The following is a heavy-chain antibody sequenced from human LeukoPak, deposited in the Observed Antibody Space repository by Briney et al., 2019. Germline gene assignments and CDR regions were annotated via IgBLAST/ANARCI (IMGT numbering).Heavy chain of an antibody. CDR2: INHSGST. J-gene: IGHJ4*02. D-gene: IGHD6-13*01. CDR3: ARGGKLRLPAAAVPKPLDY. CDR1: GGSISSSGYY. V-gene: IGHV4-39*07. Sequence: SETLPLTCTVSGGSISSSGYYWGWIRQPPGKGLEWIGEINHSGSTNYNPPLKSRVTISVDTSKNQFSLKLSSVTAADTAVYYCARGGKLRLPAAAVPKPLDYWGQGTLVTVSS.